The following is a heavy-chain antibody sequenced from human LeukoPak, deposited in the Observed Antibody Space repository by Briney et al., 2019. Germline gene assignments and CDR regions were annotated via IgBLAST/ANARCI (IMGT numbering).Heavy chain of an antibody. CDR3: AKGDGYCSSTSCPTTVDAFDI. J-gene: IGHJ3*02. V-gene: IGHV3-9*01. D-gene: IGHD2-2*01. CDR2: ISWNSGSI. Sequence: GRSLRLSCAASGFTFYDYAMHWVRHAPGKGLEWVSGISWNSGSIGYADSVKGRFTISTDNAKNSLYLQMNSLRAEDTALYYCAKGDGYCSSTSCPTTVDAFDIWGQGTMVTVSS. CDR1: GFTFYDYA.